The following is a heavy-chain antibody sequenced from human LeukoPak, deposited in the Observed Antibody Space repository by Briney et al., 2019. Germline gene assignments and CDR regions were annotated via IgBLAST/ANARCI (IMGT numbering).Heavy chain of an antibody. CDR3: ARGRYSYGSYYYYYMDV. Sequence: ASVKVSCKASGYTFTSYDINWVRQATGQGLEWMGWMNPNSGNTGYAQKFQGRVTITRNTSISTAYIELTSLRCEDTAVYYCARGRYSYGSYYYYYMDVWGKGTTVTVSS. J-gene: IGHJ6*03. V-gene: IGHV1-8*03. CDR2: MNPNSGNT. D-gene: IGHD5-18*01. CDR1: GYTFTSYD.